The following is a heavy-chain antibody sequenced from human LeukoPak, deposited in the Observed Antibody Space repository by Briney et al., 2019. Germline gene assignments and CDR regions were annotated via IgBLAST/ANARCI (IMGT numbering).Heavy chain of an antibody. J-gene: IGHJ6*02. Sequence: GGSLRLSCAASGFTFSNYAMSWVRQAPGKGLEWVSTISNTGGDTYYADSVQGRFTISRDNSENTLYLQMNNLRAEDTAIHYCAKVPYSDYGSGRPPFMDVWGQGTTVAVSS. V-gene: IGHV3-23*01. CDR2: ISNTGGDT. D-gene: IGHD3-10*01. CDR1: GFTFSNYA. CDR3: AKVPYSDYGSGRPPFMDV.